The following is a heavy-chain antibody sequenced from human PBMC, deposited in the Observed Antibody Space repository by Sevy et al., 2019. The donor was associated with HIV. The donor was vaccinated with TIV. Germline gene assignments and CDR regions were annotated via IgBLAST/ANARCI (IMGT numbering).Heavy chain of an antibody. D-gene: IGHD6-19*01. CDR2: IYSDGKT. CDR3: AGWSSAWTLFDY. Sequence: GGSLRLSCAASGFTVSRNYMSWVRQAPGKGLEWVSVIYSDGKTFYADSVQDRFTVSRDNSKNTLYLQMNSLRAEDTAVYYCAGWSSAWTLFDYWGQGTLVTVSS. CDR1: GFTVSRNY. J-gene: IGHJ4*02. V-gene: IGHV3-66*01.